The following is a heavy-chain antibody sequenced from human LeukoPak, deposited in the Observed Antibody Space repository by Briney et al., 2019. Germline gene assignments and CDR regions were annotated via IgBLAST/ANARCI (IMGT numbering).Heavy chain of an antibody. Sequence: SETLSLTCAVYGGSFSGYYWSWLRQPPGKGLEWIGEINHSGSTNYNPSLKSRVTISVDTSKNQFSLKLSSVTAADTAVYYCARVGGYCSGGSCFRRNGHDAFDIWGQGTMVSVSS. CDR3: ARVGGYCSGGSCFRRNGHDAFDI. CDR2: INHSGST. D-gene: IGHD2-15*01. J-gene: IGHJ3*02. V-gene: IGHV4-34*01. CDR1: GGSFSGYY.